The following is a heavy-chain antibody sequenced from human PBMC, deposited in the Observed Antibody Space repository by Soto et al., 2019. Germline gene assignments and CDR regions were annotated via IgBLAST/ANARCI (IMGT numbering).Heavy chain of an antibody. J-gene: IGHJ6*02. V-gene: IGHV3-23*01. CDR2: ISGSGGST. D-gene: IGHD4-17*01. CDR1: GFTFSSYA. Sequence: PGGSLRLSCAASGFTFSSYAMSWVRQAPGKGLERVSAISGSGGSTYYADSVKGRFTISRDNSKNTLYLQMNSLRAEDTAVYYCAKDPPVTHLTTTTVWKGPNRDYYYGMDVWGQGTTVTVSS. CDR3: AKDPPVTHLTTTTVWKGPNRDYYYGMDV.